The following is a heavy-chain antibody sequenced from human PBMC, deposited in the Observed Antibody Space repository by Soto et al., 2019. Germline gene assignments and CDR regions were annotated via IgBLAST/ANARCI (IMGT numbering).Heavy chain of an antibody. J-gene: IGHJ4*02. CDR2: ITSSGGT. Sequence: QPGGSLRLSCAASGFTFSDYAVSWVRQAPGKGLAWVSTITSSGGTYYADSVKGRFTISRDNSKNTLYLQVTSLRAEDAAVYYCVKDAPGSGWLSDYWGQGTLVTVSS. V-gene: IGHV3-23*01. CDR1: GFTFSDYA. D-gene: IGHD3-22*01. CDR3: VKDAPGSGWLSDY.